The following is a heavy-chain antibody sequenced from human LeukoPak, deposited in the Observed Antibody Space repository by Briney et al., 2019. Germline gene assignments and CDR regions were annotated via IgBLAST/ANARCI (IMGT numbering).Heavy chain of an antibody. V-gene: IGHV3-13*04. J-gene: IGHJ6*02. CDR1: GFTFRTYD. CDR3: AREGDAMDV. Sequence: PGGSLRPSCAASGFTFRTYDMHWVRQAPGKGLEWVSAIGIAGDTYYLDSVKGRFTISREDAKNSLYLQMNSLRAGDTAVYYCAREGDAMDVWGQGTTVTVSS. CDR2: IGIAGDT. D-gene: IGHD3-16*01.